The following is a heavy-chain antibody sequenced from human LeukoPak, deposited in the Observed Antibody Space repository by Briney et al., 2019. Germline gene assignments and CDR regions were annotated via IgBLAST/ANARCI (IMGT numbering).Heavy chain of an antibody. CDR1: GFTFDDYA. Sequence: GGSLRLSSAASGFTFDDYAMHWVRQAPGKGLEWVSGISWNSGSIGYADSVKGRFTISRDNAKNSLYLQMNSLRAEDTALYYCAKDIGQWLGKYYFDYWGQGTLVTVSS. CDR2: ISWNSGSI. D-gene: IGHD6-19*01. CDR3: AKDIGQWLGKYYFDY. J-gene: IGHJ4*02. V-gene: IGHV3-9*01.